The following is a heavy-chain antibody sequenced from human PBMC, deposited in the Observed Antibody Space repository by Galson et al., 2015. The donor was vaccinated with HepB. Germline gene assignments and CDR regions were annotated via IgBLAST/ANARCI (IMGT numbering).Heavy chain of an antibody. CDR1: GFTVSNNY. CDR2: IYSGGST. J-gene: IGHJ4*02. D-gene: IGHD6-13*01. CDR3: SSGYSSSPTNYLYYFDY. Sequence: SLRLSCAASGFTVSNNYMSWVRQAPGKGLEWVSVIYSGGSTYYADSVKGRFTISRDNSKNTLYLQMNSLRAEDTAVYYCSSGYSSSPTNYLYYFDYWGQGTLVTVSS. V-gene: IGHV3-66*02.